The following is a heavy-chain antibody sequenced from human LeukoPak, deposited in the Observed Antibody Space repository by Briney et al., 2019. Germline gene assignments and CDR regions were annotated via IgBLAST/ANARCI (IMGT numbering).Heavy chain of an antibody. D-gene: IGHD2/OR15-2a*01. CDR3: AANSGNIDY. J-gene: IGHJ4*01. CDR1: GFTFDDYA. Sequence: GGSLRLSCAASGFTFDDYAMHWVRQAPGKGLEWVSGISWNSGSIGYADSVKGRFTISRDNAKNSLYLQMNSLRAEDTALYYCAANSGNIDYWGQGTLVTGSS. CDR2: ISWNSGSI. V-gene: IGHV3-9*01.